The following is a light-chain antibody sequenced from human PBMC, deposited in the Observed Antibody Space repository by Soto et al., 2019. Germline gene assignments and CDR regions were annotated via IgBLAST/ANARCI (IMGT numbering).Light chain of an antibody. CDR1: ESLSSN. CDR2: GAS. CDR3: QQHSDWPPT. J-gene: IGKJ1*01. Sequence: EVVMTQSPATLSVSPGGRATLSCRASESLSSNLAWYQQKPGQAPRLLIYGASTRGTGIPARFSGSGSGTEFTLTISSLQSEDFAVYYCQQHSDWPPTFGRGTKV. V-gene: IGKV3-15*01.